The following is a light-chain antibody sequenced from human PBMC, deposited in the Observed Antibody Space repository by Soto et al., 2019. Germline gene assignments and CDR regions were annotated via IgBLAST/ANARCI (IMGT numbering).Light chain of an antibody. CDR1: QSVGRRY. CDR2: DTS. J-gene: IGKJ4*01. CDR3: QYQGT. V-gene: IGKV3-20*01. Sequence: VVSTKYPGTLSLTPGERATLSCRASQSVGRRYLAWYQQKPGQAPMLLIYDTSERASDIPDRFSGSGSGTDFTLTISRLVPEDFAVYYCQYQGTFGGGTKVEIK.